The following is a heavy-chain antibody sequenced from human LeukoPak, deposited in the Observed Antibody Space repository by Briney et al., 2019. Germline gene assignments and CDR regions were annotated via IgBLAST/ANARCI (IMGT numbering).Heavy chain of an antibody. CDR1: GYTFTSYG. D-gene: IGHD5-18*01. CDR2: INPSGGST. V-gene: IGHV1-46*01. J-gene: IGHJ3*02. Sequence: ASVKVSCKASGYTFTSYGISWVRQAPGQGLEWMGIINPSGGSTSYAQKFQGRVTMTRDMSTSTVYMELSSLGSEDTAVYYCARWGGVYSYGSDAFDIWGQGTMVTVSS. CDR3: ARWGGVYSYGSDAFDI.